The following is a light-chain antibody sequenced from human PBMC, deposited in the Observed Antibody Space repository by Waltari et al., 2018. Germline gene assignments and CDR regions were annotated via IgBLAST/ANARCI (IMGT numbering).Light chain of an antibody. CDR1: QSVLYSSNNKNY. V-gene: IGKV4-1*01. CDR3: QQFYSLPVT. J-gene: IGKJ4*01. CDR2: WAS. Sequence: DIVMTQSPDSLAVSLGARATINCKSSQSVLYSSNNKNYVAWYQQKPGQPPKLLVYWASTRESGVPDRFSGSGSGTDFSLTISSLQAEDVAVYYCQQFYSLPVTFGGGTNVEIK.